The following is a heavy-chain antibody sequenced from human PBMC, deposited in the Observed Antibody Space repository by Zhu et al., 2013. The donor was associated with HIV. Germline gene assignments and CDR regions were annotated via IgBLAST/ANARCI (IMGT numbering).Heavy chain of an antibody. V-gene: IGHV3-23*01. CDR1: GFTFSSSV. CDR2: ISASAATT. Sequence: EVQLLESGGGLIQPGGSLRLSCVASGFTFSSSVMSWVRQSPGKGLEWVSAISASAATTFYADSVKGRFTISRDNSKNTLSLQMNSLRAEDTAVYYCAGCTGGNCYSRPFDHWGQGTLVTVSS. D-gene: IGHD2-15*01. CDR3: AGCTGGNCYSRPFDH. J-gene: IGHJ4*02.